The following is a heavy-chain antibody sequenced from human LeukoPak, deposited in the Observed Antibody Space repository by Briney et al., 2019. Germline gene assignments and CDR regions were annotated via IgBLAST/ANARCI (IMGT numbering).Heavy chain of an antibody. CDR3: ARDEMGATFFFDY. CDR1: GFTFNNYA. CDR2: ISGSGGST. Sequence: GGSLRLSCAASGFTFNNYAMSWVRQAPGKGLEWVSAISGSGGSTFYADSVKGRFTISRDNSKNTLYLQMNSLRAEDTAVYYCARDEMGATFFFDYWGQGTLVTVSS. V-gene: IGHV3-23*01. J-gene: IGHJ4*02. D-gene: IGHD1-26*01.